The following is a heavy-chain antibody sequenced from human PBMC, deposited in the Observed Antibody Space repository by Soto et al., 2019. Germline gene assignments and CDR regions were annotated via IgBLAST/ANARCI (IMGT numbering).Heavy chain of an antibody. J-gene: IGHJ5*02. CDR3: ARGTASQQIDNWFDP. V-gene: IGHV4-30-2*01. D-gene: IGHD1-1*01. CDR1: GGSISSGGYS. CDR2: IYHSGST. Sequence: PSETLSLTCAVSGGSISSGGYSWSWIRQPPGKGLEWIGYIYHSGSTYYNPSLKSRVTISVDRSKNQFSLKLSSVTAADTAVYYCARGTASQQIDNWFDPWGQGVLVTVSS.